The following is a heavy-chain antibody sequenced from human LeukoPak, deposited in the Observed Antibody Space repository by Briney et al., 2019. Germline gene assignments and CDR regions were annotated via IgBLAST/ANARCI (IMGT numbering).Heavy chain of an antibody. J-gene: IGHJ4*02. V-gene: IGHV3-21*01. CDR2: ISSSSSYI. CDR3: ARRIVGPSSGGDY. D-gene: IGHD1-26*01. Sequence: PGGSLRLSCAASGFTFSSYWMSWVRQAPGKGLEWVSSISSSSSYIYYADSVKGRFTISRDNAKNSLYLQMSSLRVEDTAVYYCARRIVGPSSGGDYWGQGTPVTVSS. CDR1: GFTFSSYW.